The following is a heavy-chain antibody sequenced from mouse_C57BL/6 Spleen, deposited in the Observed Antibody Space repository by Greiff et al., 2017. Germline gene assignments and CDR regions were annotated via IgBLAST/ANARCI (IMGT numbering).Heavy chain of an antibody. CDR1: GFTFSNYW. CDR2: IRLKSDNYAT. CDR3: TGGAFDV. Sequence: DVQLQESGGGLAQPGGSMKLSCVASGFTFSNYWMNWVRQSPEKGLEWVAQIRLKSDNYATHYAESVKGRFTISRDDSKSSVYLQMNNLRAEDTGIYYCTGGAFDVWGTGTTVTVSS. V-gene: IGHV6-3*01. J-gene: IGHJ1*03.